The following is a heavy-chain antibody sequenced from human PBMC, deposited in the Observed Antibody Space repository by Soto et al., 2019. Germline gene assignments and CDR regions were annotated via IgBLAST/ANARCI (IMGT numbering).Heavy chain of an antibody. V-gene: IGHV3-30*18. CDR3: AKDRPWFDP. J-gene: IGHJ5*02. Sequence: QVQLVESGGGVVQPGRSLRLSCAASGFTFSSYGMHWVRQAPGKGLEWVAVISYDGSNKYYADSVKGRFTISRDNSKNTLYLQMNSLRAEATAVYYCAKDRPWFDPWGQGTLVTVSS. CDR1: GFTFSSYG. CDR2: ISYDGSNK.